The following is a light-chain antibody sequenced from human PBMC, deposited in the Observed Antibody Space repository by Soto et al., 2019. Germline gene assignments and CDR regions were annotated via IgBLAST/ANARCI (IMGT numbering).Light chain of an antibody. J-gene: IGLJ3*02. CDR1: SSDVGAYNV. CDR3: CSRGASFNWV. CDR2: YVS. V-gene: IGLV2-11*01. Sequence: QSVLTQPRSVSGSPGQSVTISCTGTSSDVGAYNVVSWYQQRPGEAPKLIIYYVSQRPSGVPVRFSASKSGNTASLTISGLQADDEADYSCCSRGASFNWVFGGGTKLTVL.